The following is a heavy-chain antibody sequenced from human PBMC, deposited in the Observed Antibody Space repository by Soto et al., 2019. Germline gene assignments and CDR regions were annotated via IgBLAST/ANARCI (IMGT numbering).Heavy chain of an antibody. D-gene: IGHD5-18*01. CDR1: GFTFSDRY. Sequence: GSLRLSCAASGFTFSDRYMEWVRQAPGKGLEWVGRSRNKANSYTTEYAASVKGRFTISRDDSKNSLYLQMNSLKTEDTAVYYCARVGYSYGQYYFDYWGQGTLVTV. CDR3: ARVGYSYGQYYFDY. V-gene: IGHV3-72*01. J-gene: IGHJ4*02. CDR2: SRNKANSYTT.